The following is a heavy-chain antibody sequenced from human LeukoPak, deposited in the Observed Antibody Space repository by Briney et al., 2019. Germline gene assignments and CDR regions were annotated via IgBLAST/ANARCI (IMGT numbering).Heavy chain of an antibody. Sequence: PSQTLSLTCTVSGGSISSGGYYWGWIRQHPGKGLEWIGYIYYSGSTYYNPSLKSRVTISVDTSKNQFSLKLSSVTAADTAVYYCARSGSSWYWSSVDYWGQGTLVTVSS. CDR1: GGSISSGGYY. J-gene: IGHJ4*02. D-gene: IGHD6-13*01. V-gene: IGHV4-31*03. CDR2: IYYSGST. CDR3: ARSGSSWYWSSVDY.